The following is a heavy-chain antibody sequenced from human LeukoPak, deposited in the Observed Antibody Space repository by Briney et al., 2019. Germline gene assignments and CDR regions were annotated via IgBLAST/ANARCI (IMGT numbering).Heavy chain of an antibody. D-gene: IGHD6-19*01. V-gene: IGHV3-7*02. CDR2: IYQDGSEK. CDR1: GFTFSNYW. Sequence: PGGSLRLSCEASGFTFSNYWMSWVRQAPGKGLEWVANIYQDGSEKYYVDSVKGRFTISRDNAKNSLYLQLNSLRAEDTAVYYCASLPWLVRWVYYWGQGTLVTVSS. J-gene: IGHJ4*02. CDR3: ASLPWLVRWVYY.